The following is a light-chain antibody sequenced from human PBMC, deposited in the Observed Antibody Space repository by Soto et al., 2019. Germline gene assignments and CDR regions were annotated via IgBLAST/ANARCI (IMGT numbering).Light chain of an antibody. CDR2: DVT. CDR1: SSDVGGYDY. J-gene: IGLJ1*01. V-gene: IGLV2-11*01. Sequence: QSALTQPRSVSGSPGQSVTISCTGTSSDVGGYDYVSWYQHHPGKAPKLMICDVTKRPSGVPDRFSGSKSGNTASLTISGLQAEDEADYYCCSYAGTNTLFVFGTGTKLTV. CDR3: CSYAGTNTLFV.